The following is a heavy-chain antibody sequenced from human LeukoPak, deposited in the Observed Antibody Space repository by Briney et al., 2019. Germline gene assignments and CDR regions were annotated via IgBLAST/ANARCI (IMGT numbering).Heavy chain of an antibody. D-gene: IGHD2-2*01. V-gene: IGHV1-3*01. CDR3: ARAIVVVPAAMAGLYNWFDP. CDR2: INAGNGNT. J-gene: IGHJ5*02. Sequence: GASVKVSCKASGYTSTSYAMHWVRQAPGQRLEWMGWINAGNGNTKYSQKFQGRVTITRDTSASTAYMELSSLRSEYTAVYYCARAIVVVPAAMAGLYNWFDPWGQGTLVTVSS. CDR1: GYTSTSYA.